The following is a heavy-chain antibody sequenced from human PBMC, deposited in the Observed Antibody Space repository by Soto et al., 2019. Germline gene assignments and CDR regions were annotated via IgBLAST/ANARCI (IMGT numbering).Heavy chain of an antibody. CDR3: AREGSSGWFFY. D-gene: IGHD6-19*01. J-gene: IGHJ4*02. CDR2: ISPYNGNT. Sequence: QVQLVQSGAEVKKHGASVKVSCKASGYTFTSYGFSWVRQAPGQGLEWMGWISPYNGNTNYAQKLQGRLTMTTDKSTSTANMELRSLISDDTAVYYCAREGSSGWFFYWGQGTLVTVFS. V-gene: IGHV1-18*01. CDR1: GYTFTSYG.